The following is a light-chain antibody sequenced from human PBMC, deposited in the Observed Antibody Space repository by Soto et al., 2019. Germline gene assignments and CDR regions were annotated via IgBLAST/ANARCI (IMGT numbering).Light chain of an antibody. CDR1: QGIRSD. V-gene: IGKV1-6*01. Sequence: AIQVTQSPSSLSASVGDRVTITCRTSQGIRSDLGWYQQKPGKVPKLLIYAASTLQSGVPSRFSGSGSGRDFTLTISSLQPEDFATYYCLLYYAYFWAFGQGTKVEIK. J-gene: IGKJ1*01. CDR3: LLYYAYFWA. CDR2: AAS.